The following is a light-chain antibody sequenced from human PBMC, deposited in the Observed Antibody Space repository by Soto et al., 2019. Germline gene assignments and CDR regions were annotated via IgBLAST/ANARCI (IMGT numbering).Light chain of an antibody. CDR1: SSDVGGYNY. CDR2: EVS. Sequence: QSGLTQPASVSGSPGQSITISCTGTSSDVGGYNYVSWYQQHPGKAPKLMIYEVSNRPSGVSNRFSGSKSDNTASLTISGLQAEDEADYYCSSYTSSSTAVFGTGTKVTVL. J-gene: IGLJ1*01. V-gene: IGLV2-14*01. CDR3: SSYTSSSTAV.